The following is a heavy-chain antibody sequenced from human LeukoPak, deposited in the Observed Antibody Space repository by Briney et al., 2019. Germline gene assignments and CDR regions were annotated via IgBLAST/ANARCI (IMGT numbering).Heavy chain of an antibody. D-gene: IGHD6-13*01. CDR2: IYYSGST. CDR3: ARVPAAAGTVFLDY. J-gene: IGHJ4*02. CDR1: GGSISSYY. Sequence: PSETLSLTCTVSGGSISSYYWSWIRQPPGKGLEWIGYIYYSGSTNYNPSLKSRVTISVDTSKNQFPLKLSSVTAADTAVYYCARVPAAAGTVFLDYWGQGTLVTVSS. V-gene: IGHV4-59*01.